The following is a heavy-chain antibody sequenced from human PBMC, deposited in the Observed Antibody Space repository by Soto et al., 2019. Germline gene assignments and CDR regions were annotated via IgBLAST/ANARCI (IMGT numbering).Heavy chain of an antibody. V-gene: IGHV1-8*01. CDR3: ARVRFRRTWFDP. J-gene: IGHJ5*02. Sequence: QVQLVQSGAEVKKPGASVKVSCKASGYTFTNYDIHWVRQATGQGREWMGWMNPDSGNTGQSKQFQGRVTMTRDTSISTAYMEMSSLRSEDTAVYYCARVRFRRTWFDPWGKGTLVTVSS. D-gene: IGHD3-16*01. CDR1: GYTFTNYD. CDR2: MNPDSGNT.